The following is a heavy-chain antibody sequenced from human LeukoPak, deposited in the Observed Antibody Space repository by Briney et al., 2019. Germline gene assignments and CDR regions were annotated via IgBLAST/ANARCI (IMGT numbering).Heavy chain of an antibody. Sequence: ASVKVSCKASGYTFTSYYMHWVRQAPGQGLEWMGIINPSGGSTSYAQKFQGRVTMTRDTSTSTVYMELSSLRSEDTAVYYCARARYYYDSSGYFRTTPYYFDYWGQGTLVTVSS. CDR2: INPSGGST. CDR3: ARARYYYDSSGYFRTTPYYFDY. V-gene: IGHV1-46*01. D-gene: IGHD3-22*01. J-gene: IGHJ4*02. CDR1: GYTFTSYY.